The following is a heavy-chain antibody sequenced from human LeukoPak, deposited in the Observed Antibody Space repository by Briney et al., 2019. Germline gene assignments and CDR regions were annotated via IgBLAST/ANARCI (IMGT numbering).Heavy chain of an antibody. V-gene: IGHV3-74*01. Sequence: GGSLRLSCAASGFTFSSYWMHWVRQAPGKGLVWVSRINSDGSSTTYADSVKGRFTISRDNAKNTLYLQMNSLRAEDTAVYYCAREEASDWYFDLWGRGTLVTVSS. CDR3: AREEASDWYFDL. CDR2: INSDGSST. D-gene: IGHD3-3*01. J-gene: IGHJ2*01. CDR1: GFTFSSYW.